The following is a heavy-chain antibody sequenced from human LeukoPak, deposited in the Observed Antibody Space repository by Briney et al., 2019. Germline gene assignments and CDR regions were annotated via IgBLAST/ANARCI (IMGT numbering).Heavy chain of an antibody. CDR3: ARGGSSWSEYYFDY. D-gene: IGHD6-13*01. CDR1: GYTLTDYY. Sequence: ASVKVSCKASGYTLTDYYMHWVRQAPGQGLEWMGRINPNSGGTNYAQKFQGRVTMTRDTSISTVYMELSRLRSDDTAVYYCARGGSSWSEYYFDYWGQGTLVTVSS. J-gene: IGHJ4*02. CDR2: INPNSGGT. V-gene: IGHV1-2*06.